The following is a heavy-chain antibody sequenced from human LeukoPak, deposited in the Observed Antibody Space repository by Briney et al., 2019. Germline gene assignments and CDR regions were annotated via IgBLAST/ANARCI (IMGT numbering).Heavy chain of an antibody. V-gene: IGHV3-23*01. CDR3: AKSYNYGSGSYYNHFDS. CDR2: ASGSGDST. D-gene: IGHD3-10*01. CDR1: GFTFSSYA. Sequence: LPGGSLRLSCAASGFTFSSYAMSWVRQAPGKGLEWVSTASGSGDSTYYADSVKGRFTLSRDNSKNTLSLQMNSLRAEDTALYYCAKSYNYGSGSYYNHFDSWGQGTLVTVSS. J-gene: IGHJ4*02.